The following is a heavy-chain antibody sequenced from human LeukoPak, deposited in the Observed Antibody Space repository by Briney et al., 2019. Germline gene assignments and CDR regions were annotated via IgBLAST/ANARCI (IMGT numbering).Heavy chain of an antibody. J-gene: IGHJ3*02. CDR1: GDSVRSGYY. Sequence: SGTLSLTCTVSGDSVRSGYYWGWIRQPPGRGLEWIGSIYHSGSTCHNPSLKSRVTISGDTSKNQFSLKLSSVTAADTAVYYCVREGGGYYSDSSGYYLTPVEDSSNAFDIWGQGRMVTVSS. D-gene: IGHD3-22*01. V-gene: IGHV4-38-2*02. CDR3: VREGGGYYSDSSGYYLTPVEDSSNAFDI. CDR2: IYHSGST.